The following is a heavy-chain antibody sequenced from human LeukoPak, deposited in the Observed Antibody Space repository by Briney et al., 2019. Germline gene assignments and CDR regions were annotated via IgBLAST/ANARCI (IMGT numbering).Heavy chain of an antibody. Sequence: SSETLSLTCTVSGGSISSGDYYWSWIRQPPGKGLEWIGYIYYSGSTNYNPSLKSRVTISVDTSKNQFSLKLSSVTAADTAVYYCAMVVNSRGTIDYWGQGTLVTVSS. J-gene: IGHJ4*02. D-gene: IGHD2-15*01. CDR1: GGSISSGDYY. CDR2: IYYSGST. CDR3: AMVVNSRGTIDY. V-gene: IGHV4-61*08.